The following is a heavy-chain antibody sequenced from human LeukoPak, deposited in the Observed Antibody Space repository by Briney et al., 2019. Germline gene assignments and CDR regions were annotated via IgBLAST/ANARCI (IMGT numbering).Heavy chain of an antibody. D-gene: IGHD3-3*01. J-gene: IGHJ5*02. Sequence: SETLSLTCTVSGGSISSISYYWGWIRQPPGKGLEWIGSIYYSGSTYYNLSLKSRVTISVDTSKNQFSLKLSSVTAADTAVYYCARQGYDFWSGYYWFDHWGQGTLVTVSS. CDR1: GGSISSISYY. V-gene: IGHV4-39*01. CDR2: IYYSGST. CDR3: ARQGYDFWSGYYWFDH.